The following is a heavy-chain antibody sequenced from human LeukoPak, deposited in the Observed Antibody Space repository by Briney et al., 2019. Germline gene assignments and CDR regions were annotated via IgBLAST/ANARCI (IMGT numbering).Heavy chain of an antibody. D-gene: IGHD3-3*01. CDR1: SGSISSSNYY. V-gene: IGHV4-39*01. J-gene: IGHJ4*02. CDR2: IYYSGTT. Sequence: MTSETLSLTCTVSSGSISSSNYYWGWIRQPPGKGLEWIASIYYSGTTYYNPSLRSRVTMSVDTSNNQFSLKLSSVTAADTAVYYCERLRLMILGVARVFEYWGQGTPVTVSS. CDR3: ERLRLMILGVARVFEY.